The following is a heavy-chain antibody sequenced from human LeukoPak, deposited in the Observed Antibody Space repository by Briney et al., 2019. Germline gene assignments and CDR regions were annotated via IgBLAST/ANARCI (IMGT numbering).Heavy chain of an antibody. J-gene: IGHJ4*02. V-gene: IGHV3-23*01. Sequence: GGSLRLSCAASGFTLINYAMSWVRQAPGKGLEWVSAISGSGGSTYYADSVKGRFTISRDDSENTLYLQMNSLRAEDTALYYCAKERGFRNSGFDYWGQGTLVTVSS. CDR2: ISGSGGST. D-gene: IGHD1-1*01. CDR1: GFTLINYA. CDR3: AKERGFRNSGFDY.